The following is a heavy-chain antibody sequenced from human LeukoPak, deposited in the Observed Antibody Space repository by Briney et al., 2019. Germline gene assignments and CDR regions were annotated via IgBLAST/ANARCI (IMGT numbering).Heavy chain of an antibody. Sequence: SQTLSLTCTVSGGSISSGGYYWSWIRQHPGKGLEWIGYIYYSGSTYYNLSLKSRVTISVDTSKNQFSLKLSSVTAADTAVYYCARVKVLLWFGEFLIDYWGQGTLVTVSS. V-gene: IGHV4-31*03. J-gene: IGHJ4*02. CDR1: GGSISSGGYY. CDR2: IYYSGST. D-gene: IGHD3-10*01. CDR3: ARVKVLLWFGEFLIDY.